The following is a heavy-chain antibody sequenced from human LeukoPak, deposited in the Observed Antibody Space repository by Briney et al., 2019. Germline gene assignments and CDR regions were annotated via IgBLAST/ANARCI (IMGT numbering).Heavy chain of an antibody. V-gene: IGHV4-59*01. Sequence: SEALSLTCTVSGGSISSYYWSWIRQPAGKGLEWIGYIYYSGSTNYNPSLKSRVTISVDTSKNQFSLKLSSVTAADTAVYYCARAGGYYYFFDYWGQGTLVTVSS. CDR3: ARAGGYYYFFDY. CDR2: IYYSGST. J-gene: IGHJ4*02. D-gene: IGHD3-22*01. CDR1: GGSISSYY.